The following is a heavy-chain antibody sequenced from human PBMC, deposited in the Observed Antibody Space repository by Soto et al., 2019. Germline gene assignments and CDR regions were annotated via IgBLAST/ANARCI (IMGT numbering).Heavy chain of an antibody. J-gene: IGHJ4*02. Sequence: WSLRLSCAASGFTFSSYAMSWVRQAPGKGLEWVSAISGSGGSTYYADSVKGRFTISRDNSKNTLYLQMNSLRAEDTAVYYCAKVVVVPGSLTGGLDYWGQGTLVTVSS. CDR3: AKVVVVPGSLTGGLDY. V-gene: IGHV3-23*01. CDR2: ISGSGGST. D-gene: IGHD2-2*01. CDR1: GFTFSSYA.